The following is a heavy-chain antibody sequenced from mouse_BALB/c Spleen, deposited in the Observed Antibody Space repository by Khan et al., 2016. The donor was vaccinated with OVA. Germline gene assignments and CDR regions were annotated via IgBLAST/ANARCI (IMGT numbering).Heavy chain of an antibody. CDR1: GYTFTTAG. J-gene: IGHJ4*01. V-gene: IGHV9-4*02. CDR2: INTHSGVP. D-gene: IGHD2-14*01. Sequence: QIQLVQSGPELKKSGETVRISCKASGYTFTTAGMQWVQKMPGKGLKWIGWINTHSGVPKYAEDFKGRFAFSLETSASTAYLQITNLKNEDTATYFCARGGAAYCRYGGGAMDYWGQGTSVTVSS. CDR3: ARGGAAYCRYGGGAMDY.